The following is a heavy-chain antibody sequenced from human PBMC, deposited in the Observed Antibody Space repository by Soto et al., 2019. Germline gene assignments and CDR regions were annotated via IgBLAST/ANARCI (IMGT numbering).Heavy chain of an antibody. V-gene: IGHV1-69*01. CDR2: FIPFYRTL. Sequence: QVQLVQYGAEVKKPGSSVKVSCKASGGSFGTSPINWVRQSPGQGLEWLGGFIPFYRTLNNAQEFQGRITITTDESTGTAYKPSSRLASDDTADYYWATSVIWRGYFAVDSWGKGTRITVSS. D-gene: IGHD3-3*01. CDR3: ATSVIWRGYFAVDS. CDR1: GGSFGTSP. J-gene: IGHJ4*02.